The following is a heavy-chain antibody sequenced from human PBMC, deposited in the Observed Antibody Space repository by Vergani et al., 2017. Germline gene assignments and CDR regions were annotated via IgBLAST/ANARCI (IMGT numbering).Heavy chain of an antibody. V-gene: IGHV4-59*08. J-gene: IGHJ3*02. CDR2: IYYSGST. CDR3: ARQAYAGGAFDI. Sequence: QVQLQESGPGLVKPSETLSLTCTVSGGSISSYYWSWIRQPPGKGLEWIGYIYYSGSTNYNPSLKSRVTISVDTSKNQFSLKLSSVTAADTAVYYCARQAYAGGAFDIWGQGTMVTVSS. D-gene: IGHD3-10*01. CDR1: GGSISSYY.